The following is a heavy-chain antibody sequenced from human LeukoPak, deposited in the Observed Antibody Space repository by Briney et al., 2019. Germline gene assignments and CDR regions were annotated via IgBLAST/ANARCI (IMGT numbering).Heavy chain of an antibody. J-gene: IGHJ4*02. Sequence: GGSLRLSCAAPGFTFRSYAMSWVRQAPGKGLDWVSAIDSTGDYTYHADSVKGRLTISRDNSKNTLYLQMDSLRAEDTAIYYCAKGSSGGRPYYFDYWGQGTLVTVSS. CDR2: IDSTGDYT. D-gene: IGHD3-22*01. V-gene: IGHV3-23*01. CDR1: GFTFRSYA. CDR3: AKGSSGGRPYYFDY.